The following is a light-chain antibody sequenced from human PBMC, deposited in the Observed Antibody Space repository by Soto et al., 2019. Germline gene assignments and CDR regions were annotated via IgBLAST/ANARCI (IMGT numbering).Light chain of an antibody. Sequence: QSVLTQPPSASGTPGQRVTISCSGRSSNIGSNSVTWYQQLPGTAPKVLIYTHNQRPSGVPDRFSGSKSGTSASLAISGLQSEDEADYYCAAWDDSLNGPVFGGGTQLTVL. CDR2: THN. J-gene: IGLJ3*02. CDR3: AAWDDSLNGPV. V-gene: IGLV1-44*01. CDR1: SSNIGSNS.